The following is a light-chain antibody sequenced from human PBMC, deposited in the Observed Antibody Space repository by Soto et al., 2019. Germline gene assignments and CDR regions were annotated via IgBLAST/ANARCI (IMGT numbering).Light chain of an antibody. Sequence: DIQMTQSPSSLSASVGDRVTITCRASQNILTFLNWYQQKSGKAPKLLIVAASSLELGVPSRLSGSGSGTDFSLPITSLQPEDVAPYYCQQSYRKPATFGQGTNLEIK. CDR1: QNILTF. CDR3: QQSYRKPAT. J-gene: IGKJ2*01. CDR2: AAS. V-gene: IGKV1-39*01.